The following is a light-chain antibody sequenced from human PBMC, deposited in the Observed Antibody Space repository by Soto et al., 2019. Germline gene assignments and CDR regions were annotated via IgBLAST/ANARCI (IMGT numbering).Light chain of an antibody. Sequence: QSALTQPASVSGSPGQSITISCTGTSSDFGTYNSVSWYQQHPGKAPKVMIYEVSHRPSGVPNRFSGSKSGNTASLTISGLQAEDEADYYCSSYTSSSTWVFGGGTKLTVL. J-gene: IGLJ3*02. CDR3: SSYTSSSTWV. CDR2: EVS. V-gene: IGLV2-14*01. CDR1: SSDFGTYNS.